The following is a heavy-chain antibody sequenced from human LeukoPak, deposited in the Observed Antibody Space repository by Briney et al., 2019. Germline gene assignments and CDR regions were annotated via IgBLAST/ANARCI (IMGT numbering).Heavy chain of an antibody. V-gene: IGHV3-21*01. J-gene: IGHJ4*02. CDR3: AGGKQREYQLPRGDY. CDR1: GFTFSSYS. D-gene: IGHD2-2*01. Sequence: GGSLRLSCAASGFTFSSYSMNWVRQAPGKGLEWVSSISSSSSYIYYADSVKCRFTISRDNAKNSLYLQMNSLRAEDTAVYYCAGGKQREYQLPRGDYWGQGTLVTVSS. CDR2: ISSSSSYI.